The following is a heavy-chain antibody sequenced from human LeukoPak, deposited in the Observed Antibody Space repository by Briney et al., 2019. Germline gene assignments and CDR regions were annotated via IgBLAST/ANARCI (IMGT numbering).Heavy chain of an antibody. CDR2: IYYSGST. J-gene: IGHJ5*02. D-gene: IGHD3-9*01. CDR3: ARRVLRYFDWSPEAEWFDP. CDR1: SGSFRTYY. V-gene: IGHV4-39*01. Sequence: SETLSLTCTVSSGSFRTYYWGWIRQPPGKGLEWIGSIYYSGSTYYNPSLMSRRSISAYTSKNQFSLMLSSVTAADTAVFYCARRVLRYFDWSPEAEWFDPWGQGTLVTVSS.